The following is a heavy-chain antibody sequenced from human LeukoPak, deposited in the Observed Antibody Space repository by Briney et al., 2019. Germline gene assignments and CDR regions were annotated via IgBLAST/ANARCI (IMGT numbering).Heavy chain of an antibody. J-gene: IGHJ4*02. Sequence: GGSLRLSCAASGFTFSTYWMSWVRQAPGKGLEWVANINQDGREKYYVDSVKGRFTISRDNARNSLYLQMNSLRAEDTAVYYCARDFRNAGDYWGQGTLVTVSS. CDR1: GFTFSTYW. D-gene: IGHD1-14*01. V-gene: IGHV3-7*01. CDR2: INQDGREK. CDR3: ARDFRNAGDY.